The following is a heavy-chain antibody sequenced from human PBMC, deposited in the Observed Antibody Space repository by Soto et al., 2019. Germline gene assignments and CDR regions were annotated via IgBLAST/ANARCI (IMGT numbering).Heavy chain of an antibody. CDR2: IYYSGST. CDR1: GGSLSDSSYF. CDR3: ARRGVSSYYSNY. D-gene: IGHD2-15*01. V-gene: IGHV4-39*01. J-gene: IGHJ4*02. Sequence: LSLTCTVSGGSLSDSSYFWDWIRQPPGKGLEWIGNIYYSGSTYYNLSLKSRVTISVDTSKNQFSLKLSSVTAADTAVYYCARRGVSSYYSNYWGLGTLVTVSS.